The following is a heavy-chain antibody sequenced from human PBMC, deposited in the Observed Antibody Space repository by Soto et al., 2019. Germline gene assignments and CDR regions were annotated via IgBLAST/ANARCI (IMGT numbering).Heavy chain of an antibody. D-gene: IGHD4-17*01. CDR3: TREFDYGDYKYYYYGMDV. Sequence: PGGSLRLSCTASGFTIGDYAMSWVRQAPGKGLEWVGFIRSKAYGGTTEYAASVKGRFTISRDDSKSIAYLQMNSLKTEDTAVYYCTREFDYGDYKYYYYGMDVWGQGTTVTVSS. CDR2: IRSKAYGGTT. CDR1: GFTIGDYA. J-gene: IGHJ6*02. V-gene: IGHV3-49*04.